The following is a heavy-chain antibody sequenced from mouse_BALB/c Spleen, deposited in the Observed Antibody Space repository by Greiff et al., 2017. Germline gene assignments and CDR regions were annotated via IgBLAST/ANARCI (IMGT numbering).Heavy chain of an antibody. CDR3: ARDRYPFAY. CDR2: INPSTGYT. Sequence: VQLQQSGAELAKPGASAKMPCKAPGYTFTSYWMHRVQQRPGQGLEWIGYINPSTGYTEYNQKFMDKATLTADKSSSTAYMQLSSLTSEDSAVYYCARDRYPFAYWGQGTLVTVSA. J-gene: IGHJ3*01. D-gene: IGHD2-14*01. V-gene: IGHV1-7*01. CDR1: GYTFTSYW.